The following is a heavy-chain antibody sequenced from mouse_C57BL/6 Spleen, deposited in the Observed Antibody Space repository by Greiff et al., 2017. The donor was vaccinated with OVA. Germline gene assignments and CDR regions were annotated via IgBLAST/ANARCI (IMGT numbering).Heavy chain of an antibody. J-gene: IGHJ3*01. D-gene: IGHD2-4*01. V-gene: IGHV1-55*01. CDR1: GYTFTSYW. CDR2: IYPGSGST. Sequence: QVQLQQPGAELVKPGASVKMSCKASGYTFTSYWITWVKQRPGQGLEWIGDIYPGSGSTNYNEKFKSKATLTVDTSSSTAYMQLSSLTSEDSAVYYCARSAYEYDGWFAYWGQGTLVTVSA. CDR3: ARSAYEYDGWFAY.